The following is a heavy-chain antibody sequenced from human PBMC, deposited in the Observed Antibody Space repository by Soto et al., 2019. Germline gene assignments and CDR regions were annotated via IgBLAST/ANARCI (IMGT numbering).Heavy chain of an antibody. D-gene: IGHD1-26*01. V-gene: IGHV3-30*18. CDR2: ISSDGSNK. Sequence: QVQLVESGGGVVQPGRSLRLSCATSGFTFSTYGMHWVRQAPGKGLEWVAVISSDGSNKYQADSVKGRFTISRDHSKNTLYLQMNSLRAEDTAVYYCAKAKYSGSSYFDYWGQGTLVTVSS. J-gene: IGHJ4*02. CDR1: GFTFSTYG. CDR3: AKAKYSGSSYFDY.